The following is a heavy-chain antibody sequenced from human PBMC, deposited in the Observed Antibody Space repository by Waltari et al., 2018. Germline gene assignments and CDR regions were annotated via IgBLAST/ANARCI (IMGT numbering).Heavy chain of an antibody. CDR3: AIPGIAAASSFDY. CDR2: IYSGCST. Sequence: EVQLVESGGGLIQPGGSLRLSCAASGFTVSSNYMSWVRQAPGKGLEWVSVIYSGCSTYYADSVKGRFTISRDNSKNTLYLQMNSLRAEDTAVYYCAIPGIAAASSFDYWGQGTLVTVSS. D-gene: IGHD6-13*01. J-gene: IGHJ4*02. CDR1: GFTVSSNY. V-gene: IGHV3-53*01.